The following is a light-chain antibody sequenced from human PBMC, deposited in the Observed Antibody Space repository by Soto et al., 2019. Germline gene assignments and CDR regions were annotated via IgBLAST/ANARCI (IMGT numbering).Light chain of an antibody. CDR1: SSDVGNYDL. CDR3: CSHGGSTTYVL. V-gene: IGLV2-23*02. Sequence: QSALTQPASVSGSPGQSVTISCTGTSSDVGNYDLVSWYQQHPGKAPKLLIYEVSERPSGVSNRFSGSKSGNTASLTISGLQAEDEADYYCCSHGGSTTYVLFGGGTKVTVL. CDR2: EVS. J-gene: IGLJ2*01.